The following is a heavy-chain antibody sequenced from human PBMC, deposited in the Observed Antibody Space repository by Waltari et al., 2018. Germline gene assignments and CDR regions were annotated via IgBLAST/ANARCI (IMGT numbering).Heavy chain of an antibody. D-gene: IGHD2-21*01. V-gene: IGHV4-4*09. CDR2: IYGRSTST. J-gene: IGHJ4*02. CDR1: GGSISDSYW. Sequence: QVQLQESGPGVVKPSETLSLTCAVSGGSISDSYWWSWIRQPPGKGLEWIGYIYGRSTSTNYNPSLKSRVTISKDTSKNQFSLKLSSVTAADTAVYYCARVRANFDYWGQGVLVTVSS. CDR3: ARVRANFDY.